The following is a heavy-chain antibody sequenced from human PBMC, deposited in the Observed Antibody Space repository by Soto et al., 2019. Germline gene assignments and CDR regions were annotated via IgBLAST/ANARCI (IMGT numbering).Heavy chain of an antibody. Sequence: PGGSLRRSCAASGFTFSRYSMNCVRQAPGKGLEWVSSISSSSSYIYYADSVKGRFTISRDNAKNSLYLQMNSLRAEDTAVYYCAVPFYGDYDAFDIWGQGTMVTVSS. V-gene: IGHV3-21*01. CDR2: ISSSSSYI. J-gene: IGHJ3*02. D-gene: IGHD4-17*01. CDR1: GFTFSRYS. CDR3: AVPFYGDYDAFDI.